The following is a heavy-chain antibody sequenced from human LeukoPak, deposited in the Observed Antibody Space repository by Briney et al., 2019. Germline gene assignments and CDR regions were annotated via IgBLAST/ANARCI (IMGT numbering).Heavy chain of an antibody. CDR3: ARSEYSKSIWFDP. CDR1: GFKFTNFY. CDR2: INPSGGTT. J-gene: IGHJ5*02. D-gene: IGHD6-6*01. V-gene: IGHV1-46*01. Sequence: GASVKLSCKASGFKFTNFYFHWVRQAPGQGLEWMGIINPSGGTTTYAQKFQGNITMTRDTSTSTVYMEMTSLTSEDTAVYYCARSEYSKSIWFDPWGQGTLVTVSS.